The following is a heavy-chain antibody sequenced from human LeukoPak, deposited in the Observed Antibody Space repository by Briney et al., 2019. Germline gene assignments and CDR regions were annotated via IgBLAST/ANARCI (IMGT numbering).Heavy chain of an antibody. Sequence: GGSLRLSCTVSGFTVSSNSMSWVRQAPGKGLEWVSFIYSDNTHYSDSVKGRFTISRDNSKNTLYLQMNSLRAEDTAVYYCARERIAAATTFFYYYYYMDVWGKGTTVTVSS. V-gene: IGHV3-53*01. CDR3: ARERIAAATTFFYYYYYMDV. CDR1: GFTVSSNS. J-gene: IGHJ6*03. D-gene: IGHD6-13*01. CDR2: IYSDNT.